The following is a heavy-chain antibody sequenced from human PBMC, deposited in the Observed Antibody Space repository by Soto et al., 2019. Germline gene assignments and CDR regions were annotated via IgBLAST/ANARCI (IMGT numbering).Heavy chain of an antibody. J-gene: IGHJ6*03. CDR1: GFTFDDYA. V-gene: IGHV3-9*01. Sequence: GGSLRLSCAASGFTFDDYAMHWVRQAPGKGLEWVSGISWNSGSIGYADSVKGRFTISRDNAKNSLYLQMNSLRAEDTALYYCAKDRRVATTYYYYYMDVWGKGTTVTVSS. CDR2: ISWNSGSI. CDR3: AKDRRVATTYYYYYMDV. D-gene: IGHD5-12*01.